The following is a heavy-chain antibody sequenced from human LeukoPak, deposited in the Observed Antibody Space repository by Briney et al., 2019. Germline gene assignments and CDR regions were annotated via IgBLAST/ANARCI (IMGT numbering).Heavy chain of an antibody. Sequence: SGTLSLTCAVSGGSISSSNWWSWVRQPPGKGLEWIGEIYHSGSTNYNPSLKSRVTISVDKSKNQFSLKLSSVTAADTAVYYCARGYLGYCSGGSCYSRTNAFDIWGQGTMVTVSS. CDR1: GGSISSSNW. V-gene: IGHV4-4*02. J-gene: IGHJ3*02. CDR3: ARGYLGYCSGGSCYSRTNAFDI. D-gene: IGHD2-15*01. CDR2: IYHSGST.